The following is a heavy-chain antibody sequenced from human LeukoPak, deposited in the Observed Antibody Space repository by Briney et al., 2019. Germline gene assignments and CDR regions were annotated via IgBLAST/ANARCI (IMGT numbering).Heavy chain of an antibody. CDR1: GYTFTSYG. D-gene: IGHD3-22*01. Sequence: ASVKVSCKASGYTFTSYGISWVRQAPGQGLEWMGWISAYNGNTNYAQKLQGRVTMTTDTSTSTAYMELRSLRSDDTAVYYCARVRGPLVCSSGYYYEDNYFDYWGQGTLVTVSS. CDR2: ISAYNGNT. CDR3: ARVRGPLVCSSGYYYEDNYFDY. V-gene: IGHV1-18*01. J-gene: IGHJ4*02.